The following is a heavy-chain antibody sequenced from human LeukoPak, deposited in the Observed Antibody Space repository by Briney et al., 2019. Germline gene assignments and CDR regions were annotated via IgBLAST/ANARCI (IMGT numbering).Heavy chain of an antibody. CDR1: GDSISSYY. V-gene: IGHV4-4*07. J-gene: IGHJ6*02. Sequence: PSETLSLTCTVSGDSISSYYWSWVRQPAGKGLEWIGRIHPSGSTNYNPSLKSRVTLSVDTSKNQFSLKLSSVTAADTAVYYCARRRYCGGDCGMDVWGQGTTVTVSS. CDR2: IHPSGST. CDR3: ARRRYCGGDCGMDV. D-gene: IGHD2-21*01.